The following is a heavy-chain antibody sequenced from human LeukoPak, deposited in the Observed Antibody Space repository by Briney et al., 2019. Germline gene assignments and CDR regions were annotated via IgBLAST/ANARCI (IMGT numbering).Heavy chain of an antibody. V-gene: IGHV1-46*01. CDR3: ARDLGLRGVTNWFDP. J-gene: IGHJ5*02. CDR2: IDPSGGST. D-gene: IGHD3-10*01. CDR1: AYTFSSYL. Sequence: ASVKVSCKASAYTFSSYLIHWVRQAPGQGLDWMGIIDPSGGSTVYAQRFPGRVTMTRDTSTSTVYMELSSLRSEDTAVYYCARDLGLRGVTNWFDPWGQGTLVTVSS.